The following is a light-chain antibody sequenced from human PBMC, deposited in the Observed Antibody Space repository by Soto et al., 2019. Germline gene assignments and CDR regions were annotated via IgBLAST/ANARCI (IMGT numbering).Light chain of an antibody. CDR1: QRVRTAN. V-gene: IGKV3-20*01. Sequence: EIVLTQSPGTLSLSQGEKATLSSRASQRVRTANLAGYQQIPGQAPRLLIYGASSRSTGIPDRFSGSGSGTDFTLTISGLEPEDFAVYYCQQSGSSFYTFGQGTKLEIK. CDR2: GAS. J-gene: IGKJ2*01. CDR3: QQSGSSFYT.